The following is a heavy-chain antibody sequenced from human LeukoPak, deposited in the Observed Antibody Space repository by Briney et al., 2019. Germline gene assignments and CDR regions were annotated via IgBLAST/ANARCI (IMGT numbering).Heavy chain of an antibody. J-gene: IGHJ4*02. Sequence: SVKVSCKASGGTFNSYVINWVRQAPGQGLEWMGRIIPSFGTANYAQKFQGRVTITTDESTSTAYMELSNLRSEDTAVYFCARPMTTETTGFDYWGQGTLVTVSS. V-gene: IGHV1-69*05. D-gene: IGHD4-11*01. CDR3: ARPMTTETTGFDY. CDR2: IIPSFGTA. CDR1: GGTFNSYV.